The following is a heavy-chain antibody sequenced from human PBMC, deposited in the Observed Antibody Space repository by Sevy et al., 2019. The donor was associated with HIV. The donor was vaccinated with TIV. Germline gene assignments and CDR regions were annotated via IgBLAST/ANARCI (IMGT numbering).Heavy chain of an antibody. V-gene: IGHV1-69*13. J-gene: IGHJ4*02. D-gene: IGHD5-18*01. CDR3: ARGARIQLWLWDQFDY. Sequence: ASVKVSCKASGGTFSSYAISWVRQAPGQGLEWMGGIIPIFGTANYAQKFQGRVTITADESTSTAYMELSSLRSEDTAVYYCARGARIQLWLWDQFDYLGQGTLVTVSS. CDR1: GGTFSSYA. CDR2: IIPIFGTA.